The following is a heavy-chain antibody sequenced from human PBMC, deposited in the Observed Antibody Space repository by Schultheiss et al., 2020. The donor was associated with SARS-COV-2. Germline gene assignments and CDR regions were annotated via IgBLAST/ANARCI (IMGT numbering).Heavy chain of an antibody. J-gene: IGHJ6*02. D-gene: IGHD4-17*01. V-gene: IGHV4-59*12. CDR2: IYYSGST. CDR1: GGSISSYY. Sequence: SETLSLTCTVSGGSISSYYWSWIRQHPGKGLEWIGYIYYSGSTYYNPSLKSRVTISVDTSKNQFSLKLSSVTAADTAVYYCARDAILPGDYVSPGSCYGMDVWGQGTTVTVSS. CDR3: ARDAILPGDYVSPGSCYGMDV.